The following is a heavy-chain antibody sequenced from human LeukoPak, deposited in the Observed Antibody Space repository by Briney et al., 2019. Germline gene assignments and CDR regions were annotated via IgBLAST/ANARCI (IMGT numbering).Heavy chain of an antibody. CDR1: GGTFSSYA. Sequence: SVTVSCKASGGTFSSYAISWVRQAPGQGLEWMGGIIPIFGTANNAQKFHGRVTITADESTSTAYMELSRLRSEDTAVYYCARTYDSSGYYSVYWGQGTLVTVSS. J-gene: IGHJ4*02. CDR3: ARTYDSSGYYSVY. D-gene: IGHD3-22*01. V-gene: IGHV1-69*01. CDR2: IIPIFGTA.